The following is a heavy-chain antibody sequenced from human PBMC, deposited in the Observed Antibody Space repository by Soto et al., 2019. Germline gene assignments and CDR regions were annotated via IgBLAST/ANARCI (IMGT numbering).Heavy chain of an antibody. CDR3: ARELVVTPVRYFDY. V-gene: IGHV3-21*01. CDR1: GFTFSSYS. J-gene: IGHJ4*02. CDR2: ISSSSSYI. Sequence: EVQLVESGGGLVKPGGSLRLSCAASGFTFSSYSMNWVRQAPGKGLKWVSSISSSSSYIYYADSVKGRFTISRDNAKNSLYLQMNSLRAEDTAVYYCARELVVTPVRYFDYWGQGTLVTVSS. D-gene: IGHD2-21*02.